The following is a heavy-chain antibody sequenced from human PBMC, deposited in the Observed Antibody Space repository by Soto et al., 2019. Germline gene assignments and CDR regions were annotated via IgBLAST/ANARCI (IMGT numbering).Heavy chain of an antibody. D-gene: IGHD3-10*01. CDR3: AQSSGSGSYYRDYYYYAMDV. J-gene: IGHJ6*02. CDR2: IYYSGST. V-gene: IGHV4-31*03. Sequence: SETLSLTCTVSGGSISSGGYYWSWIRQHPGKGLEWIGYIYYSGSTDYNRSLKSRVTISGDTSKNQFSLKLISVTAADAAVYYCAQSSGSGSYYRDYYYYAMDVWGQGTTVTVS. CDR1: GGSISSGGYY.